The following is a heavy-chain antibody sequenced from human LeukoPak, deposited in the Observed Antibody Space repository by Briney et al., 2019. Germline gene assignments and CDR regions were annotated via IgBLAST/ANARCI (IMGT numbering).Heavy chain of an antibody. Sequence: GSLRLSCAASGFTFSSYAMSWIRQPPGKGLEWIGEINHSGSTNYNPSLKSRVTISVDTSKNQFSLKLSSVTAADTAVYYCARGRRDGYTGYFDYWGQGTLVTVSS. D-gene: IGHD5-24*01. J-gene: IGHJ4*02. CDR3: ARGRRDGYTGYFDY. CDR1: GFTFSSYA. CDR2: INHSGST. V-gene: IGHV4-34*01.